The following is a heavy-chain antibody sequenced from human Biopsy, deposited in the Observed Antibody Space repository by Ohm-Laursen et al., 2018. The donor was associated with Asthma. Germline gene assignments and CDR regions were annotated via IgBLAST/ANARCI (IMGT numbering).Heavy chain of an antibody. CDR2: IYSGGTS. CDR3: ARAYGGSFFSGSFDI. Sequence: SLRLSCAASGFAVSRDYMFWVRQAPGKGLEWVSVIYSGGTSHTADPVKGRFTISRDNSKNTLSLQMNSLRAEDTAVYYCARAYGGSFFSGSFDIWGQGTMVTVSS. J-gene: IGHJ3*02. D-gene: IGHD4-23*01. V-gene: IGHV3-53*01. CDR1: GFAVSRDY.